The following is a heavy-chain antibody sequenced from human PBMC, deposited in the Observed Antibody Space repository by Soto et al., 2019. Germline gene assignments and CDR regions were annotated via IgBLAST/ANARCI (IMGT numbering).Heavy chain of an antibody. CDR3: ARDRGYSSYDY. CDR1: GFTFSSSW. CDR2: IKEDGSEK. J-gene: IGHJ4*02. D-gene: IGHD5-18*01. V-gene: IGHV3-7*01. Sequence: EVQLVESGGGLVQPGGSLRLSCAASGFTFSSSWMNWVRQAPGKGLEWVAGIKEDGSEKYYVDIVKGRFTISRDNVENSLYLQMNSLRGEDSAVYFCARDRGYSSYDYWSLGTLVTVSS.